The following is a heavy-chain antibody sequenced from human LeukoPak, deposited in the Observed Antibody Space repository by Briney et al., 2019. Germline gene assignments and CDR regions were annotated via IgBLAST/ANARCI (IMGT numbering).Heavy chain of an antibody. CDR1: GFTVSSNY. J-gene: IGHJ4*02. CDR3: AKNTVTVSGYYFDY. Sequence: GGSLRLSCAASGFTVSSNYMSWVRQAPGKGLEWVSVIYSGGSTYYADSVKGRFTISRDNSKNTLYLQMNSLRAEDTAVYYCAKNTVTVSGYYFDYWGQGTLVTVSS. CDR2: IYSGGST. V-gene: IGHV3-53*01. D-gene: IGHD4-17*01.